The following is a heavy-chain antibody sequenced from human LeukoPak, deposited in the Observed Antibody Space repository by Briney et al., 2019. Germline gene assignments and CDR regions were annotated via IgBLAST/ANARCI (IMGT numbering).Heavy chain of an antibody. J-gene: IGHJ5*02. Sequence: GGSLRLSCAASGFTFSSYAMSWVRQAPGKGLEWVSAISGSGGSTYYADSVKGRFTISRDNAKNSLYLQMNSLRAEDTAVYYCAVDLEIAVAAWGQGTLVTVSS. CDR2: ISGSGGST. CDR3: AVDLEIAVAA. D-gene: IGHD6-19*01. V-gene: IGHV3-23*01. CDR1: GFTFSSYA.